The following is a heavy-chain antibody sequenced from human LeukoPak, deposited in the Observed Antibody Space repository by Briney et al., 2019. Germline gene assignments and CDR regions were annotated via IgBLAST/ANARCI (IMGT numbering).Heavy chain of an antibody. CDR2: IKQDGSEK. D-gene: IGHD3-22*01. CDR3: ARDGSDSTGYYYAL. Sequence: GGSLRLSCAASGFTFSSYWMSWVRQAPGKGLEWVANIKQDGSEKYYVDSVKGRFTISRDNAKNSLYLQMNSLRAEDTAVYYCARDGSDSTGYYYALWGQGTLVTVSS. V-gene: IGHV3-7*01. J-gene: IGHJ4*02. CDR1: GFTFSSYW.